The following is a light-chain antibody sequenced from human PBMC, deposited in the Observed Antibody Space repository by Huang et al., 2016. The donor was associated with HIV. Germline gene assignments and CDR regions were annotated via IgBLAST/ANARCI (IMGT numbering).Light chain of an antibody. CDR2: GAS. CDR1: QSVNTN. Sequence: EIVMTQSPDTLSVSPGQRVTLSCRASQSVNTNLAWYQQKPGQAPSLLIFGASTRATGIPASFTGSGSGTEFTLTISSLQSEDFAVYFCQQYNNWPLFGGGTKVEIK. CDR3: QQYNNWPL. V-gene: IGKV3-15*01. J-gene: IGKJ4*01.